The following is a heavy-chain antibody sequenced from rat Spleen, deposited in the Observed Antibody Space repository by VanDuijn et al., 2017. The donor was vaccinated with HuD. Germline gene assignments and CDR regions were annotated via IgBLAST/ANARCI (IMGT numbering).Heavy chain of an antibody. Sequence: EVQLQESGPGLVKPSQSLSLTCSVTGHSITSCYRWNWIRKFPGNKLEWLGYISYSGSTSYNPSLKSRISITRDTSKNQFFLQLNAVTTEDTATYYCARFKGGYLDVMDAWGQGASVTVSS. CDR3: ARFKGGYLDVMDA. CDR1: GHSITSCY. D-gene: IGHD1-12*03. V-gene: IGHV3-1*01. J-gene: IGHJ4*01. CDR2: ISYSGST.